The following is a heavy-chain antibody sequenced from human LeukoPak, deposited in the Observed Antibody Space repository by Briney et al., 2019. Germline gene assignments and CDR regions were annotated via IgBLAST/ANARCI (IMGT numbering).Heavy chain of an antibody. J-gene: IGHJ4*02. CDR1: GFTFSGSA. D-gene: IGHD6-13*01. CDR3: TSTGYSSSWLPTYYFDY. CDR2: IRSKANSYAT. Sequence: GGSLRLSCAASGFTFSGSAMHWVRQASGKGLEWVGRIRSKANSYATAYAASVKGRFTISRDDSKNTAYLQMNSLKTEDTAVYYCTSTGYSSSWLPTYYFDYWGQGTLVTVSS. V-gene: IGHV3-73*01.